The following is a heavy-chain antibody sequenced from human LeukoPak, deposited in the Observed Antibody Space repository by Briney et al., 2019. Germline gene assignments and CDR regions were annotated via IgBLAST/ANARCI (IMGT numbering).Heavy chain of an antibody. J-gene: IGHJ4*02. Sequence: PGGSLRLSCAASGFTLSNYAMTWVRQAPGKGLEWVSGISGSGGSTYYADSVKGRFTISRDNSKSTLYLQMNSLRAEDTAVYYCAKTLSYSSDWVYWGQGTLVTVSS. CDR3: AKTLSYSSDWVY. CDR2: ISGSGGST. D-gene: IGHD6-19*01. V-gene: IGHV3-23*01. CDR1: GFTLSNYA.